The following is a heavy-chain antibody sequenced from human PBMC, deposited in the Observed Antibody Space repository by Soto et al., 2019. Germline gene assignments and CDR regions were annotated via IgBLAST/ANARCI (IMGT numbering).Heavy chain of an antibody. V-gene: IGHV3-21*01. CDR2: ISSTGTYI. Sequence: EVQLVESGGGLVKPGGSLRLSCAASGITFSSYSMNWVRQAPGKGLEWVSSISSTGTYIDYEDSVKGRFTISRHNAKNSLFLQMDSQRAEDASLYYCARETNPYTSSSHAFNLWGQGTMVTVSS. D-gene: IGHD6-6*01. J-gene: IGHJ3*01. CDR1: GITFSSYS. CDR3: ARETNPYTSSSHAFNL.